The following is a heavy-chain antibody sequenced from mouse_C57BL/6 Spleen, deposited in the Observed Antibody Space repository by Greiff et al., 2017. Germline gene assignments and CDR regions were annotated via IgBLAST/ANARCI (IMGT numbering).Heavy chain of an antibody. V-gene: IGHV3-6*01. J-gene: IGHJ4*01. Sequence: EVKLVESGPGLVKPSQSLSLTCSVTGYSITSGYYWNWIRQFPGNKLEWMGYISYDGSNNSNPSLKNRISITRDTSKNQFFLKLNSVTTEDTATYYCARVHLVATDAMDYWGQGTSGTVSS. CDR2: ISYDGSN. D-gene: IGHD1-1*01. CDR3: ARVHLVATDAMDY. CDR1: GYSITSGYY.